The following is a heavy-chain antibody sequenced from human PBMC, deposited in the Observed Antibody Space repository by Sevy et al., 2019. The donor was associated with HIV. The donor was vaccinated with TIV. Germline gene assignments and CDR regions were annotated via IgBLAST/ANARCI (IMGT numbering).Heavy chain of an antibody. CDR2: INPNSGGT. J-gene: IGHJ6*02. Sequence: ASVKVSCKASGYTFTGYYMHWVRQAPGQGLEWMGRINPNSGGTNYAQKFQGRVTMTRDTSISTAYMGLSRLRSDDTAVYYCARDSDIVVVPAAMRGEENYYYGMDVWGQGTTVTVSS. D-gene: IGHD2-2*01. CDR3: ARDSDIVVVPAAMRGEENYYYGMDV. V-gene: IGHV1-2*06. CDR1: GYTFTGYY.